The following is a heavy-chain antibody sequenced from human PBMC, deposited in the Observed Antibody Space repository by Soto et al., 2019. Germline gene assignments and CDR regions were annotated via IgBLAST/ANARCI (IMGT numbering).Heavy chain of an antibody. CDR3: ARSPAYGDYANLDT. Sequence: SETLSLTCTVSGDSVSKYYWNWIRQPAGKGLEWIGRIHSTRSPNYNLSLKSRVTMSVDTSKNQFSLKLNLTSVTAADTAVYYCARSPAYGDYANLDTWGQGTLVTVSS. D-gene: IGHD4-17*01. V-gene: IGHV4-4*07. J-gene: IGHJ5*02. CDR2: IHSTRSP. CDR1: GDSVSKYY.